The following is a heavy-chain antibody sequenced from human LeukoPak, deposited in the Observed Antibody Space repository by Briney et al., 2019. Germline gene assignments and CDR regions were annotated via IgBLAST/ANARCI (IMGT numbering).Heavy chain of an antibody. J-gene: IGHJ4*02. V-gene: IGHV1-18*01. CDR1: GYIFAHNG. CDR3: ARSYCSGGSCYLFDY. D-gene: IGHD2-15*01. CDR2: ISAYNGDT. Sequence: ASVKVSCKTSGYIFAHNGISWVRQAPGQGPEWMGWISAYNGDTNYAQKLQGRVTMTTDTSTSTAYMELRSLRSDDTAVYYCARSYCSGGSCYLFDYWGQGTLVTVSS.